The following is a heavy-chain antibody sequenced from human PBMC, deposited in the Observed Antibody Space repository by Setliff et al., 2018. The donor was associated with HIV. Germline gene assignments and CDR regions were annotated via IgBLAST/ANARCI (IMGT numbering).Heavy chain of an antibody. V-gene: IGHV4-59*01. J-gene: IGHJ4*02. CDR2: IYYSGST. CDR3: ASGREAVAGALHFDY. CDR1: GGSISRFY. D-gene: IGHD6-19*01. Sequence: SETLSLTCTVSGGSISRFYWSWIRQPPGKGLEWIGTIYYSGSTYYNPSLKSRVTISTDTSKNQFSLKLSSVTAADTAVYYCASGREAVAGALHFDYWGQGPLVTVSS.